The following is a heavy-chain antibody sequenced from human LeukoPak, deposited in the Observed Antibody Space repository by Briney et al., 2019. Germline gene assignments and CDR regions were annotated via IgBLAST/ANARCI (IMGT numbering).Heavy chain of an antibody. CDR2: FDPEDGET. CDR3: AHGKGRWLHLIY. J-gene: IGHJ4*02. V-gene: IGHV1-24*01. D-gene: IGHD5-24*01. CDR1: GYTLTELS. Sequence: ASVKVSCKVSGYTLTELSMHWVRQAPGKGLEWMGGFDPEDGETIYAQKFQGRVTMTEDTSTDTAYMELSSMRSEDTAVYYCAHGKGRWLHLIYWGQGTLVTVSS.